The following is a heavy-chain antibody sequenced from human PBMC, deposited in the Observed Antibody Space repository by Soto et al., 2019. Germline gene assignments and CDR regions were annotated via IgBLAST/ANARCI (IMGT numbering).Heavy chain of an antibody. CDR3: ARRLLGGPGDWGFDP. CDR1: GFTLTNYY. Sequence: QVQLVQSGAEVVKPGASVRVSCKASGFTLTNYYIHWLRQTPGQGLEWMGIINPSSGDTHYAQKFQGRVTMTRDTSTSTVYLEVSGLRSDDTALYYCARRLLGGPGDWGFDPWGQGTLVTVSS. D-gene: IGHD3-10*01. J-gene: IGHJ5*02. V-gene: IGHV1-46*01. CDR2: INPSSGDT.